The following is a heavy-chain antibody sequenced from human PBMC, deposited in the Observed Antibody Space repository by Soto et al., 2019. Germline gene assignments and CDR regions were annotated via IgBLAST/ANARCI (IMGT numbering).Heavy chain of an antibody. Sequence: GGSLRLSCAASGFTFSSYVMSWVRQTPGKGLEWVSTISGSGDGTYYADSVKGRFTISRDNSKSTVYLQMNSLRAEDTALYHCAKRYSSSWYYDYWGQGALVTVS. J-gene: IGHJ4*02. CDR1: GFTFSSYV. V-gene: IGHV3-23*01. CDR3: AKRYSSSWYYDY. D-gene: IGHD6-13*01. CDR2: ISGSGDGT.